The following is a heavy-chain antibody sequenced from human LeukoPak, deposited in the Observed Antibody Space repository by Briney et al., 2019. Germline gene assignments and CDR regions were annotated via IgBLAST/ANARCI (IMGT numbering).Heavy chain of an antibody. CDR2: ISYDGSNK. CDR1: GFTFSSYG. J-gene: IGHJ4*02. Sequence: GGSLRLSCAASGFTFSSYGMHWVRQAPGKGLEWVAVISYDGSNKYYADSVKGRFTISRDNSKNTLYLQMNSLRAEDTAVYYCARPGGGEAQFDYWGQGTLVTVSS. CDR3: ARPGGGEAQFDY. D-gene: IGHD3-16*01. V-gene: IGHV3-30*03.